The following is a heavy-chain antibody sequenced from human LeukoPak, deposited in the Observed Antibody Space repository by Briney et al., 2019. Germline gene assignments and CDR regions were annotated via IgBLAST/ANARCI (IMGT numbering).Heavy chain of an antibody. CDR3: VGTGIGVFDSY. CDR2: IYSGGTT. V-gene: IGHV3-66*01. D-gene: IGHD3-22*01. Sequence: PGGSLRLSCAASAFTFSSFYMACFRQAPGKGLEWVSVIYSGGTTSYADSVKGRFTISRDISKNTLFLQLNSLRVEDTSVYYCVGTGIGVFDSYWGQGTLVTVSS. J-gene: IGHJ4*02. CDR1: AFTFSSFY.